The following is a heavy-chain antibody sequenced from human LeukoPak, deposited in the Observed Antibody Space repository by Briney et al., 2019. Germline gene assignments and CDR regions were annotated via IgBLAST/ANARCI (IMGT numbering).Heavy chain of an antibody. CDR1: SGSISSGGYY. V-gene: IGHV4-30-2*01. J-gene: IGHJ4*02. Sequence: SETLSLTCTVSSGSISSGGYYWTWIRQPPGKGLEWIGYIYHNGNTYYNPSLKSRVTISVDRSKNQFSLKLNSVTAADTAVYYCAKKIAAAGVRSPTDETFDYWGQGTLVTVSS. CDR3: AKKIAAAGVRSPTDETFDY. D-gene: IGHD6-13*01. CDR2: IYHNGNT.